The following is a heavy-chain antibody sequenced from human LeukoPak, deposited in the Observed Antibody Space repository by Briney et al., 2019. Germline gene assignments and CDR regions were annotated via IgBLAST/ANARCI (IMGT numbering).Heavy chain of an antibody. J-gene: IGHJ6*04. V-gene: IGHV4-59*01. CDR3: ARDGPRYYYGMDV. CDR2: IYYSGST. CDR1: GGSISSYY. Sequence: SETLSLTCSVSGGSISSYYWSWIRKPPGKGLGWIGYIYYSGSTNYNPSPKSRVTISVDTSKKQCSLKLSSVTAADTAVYYCARDGPRYYYGMDVWGKGTTVTVSS.